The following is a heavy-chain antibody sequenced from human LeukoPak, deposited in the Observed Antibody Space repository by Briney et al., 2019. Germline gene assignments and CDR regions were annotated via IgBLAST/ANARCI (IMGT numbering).Heavy chain of an antibody. CDR1: GFTFSSYE. J-gene: IGHJ4*02. CDR2: LSSSGSTI. D-gene: IGHD4-23*01. Sequence: GGSLRLSCAASGFTFSSYEMNWVRQAPGKGLEWVSHLSSSGSTIYYTDSVKGRFTISRDNSKNLLYLQMNSLRAEDTAIYYCARTVARIGYWGQGTLVTVSS. CDR3: ARTVARIGY. V-gene: IGHV3-48*03.